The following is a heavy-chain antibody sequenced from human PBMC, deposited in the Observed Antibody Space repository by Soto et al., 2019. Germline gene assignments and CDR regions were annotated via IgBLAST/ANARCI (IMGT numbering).Heavy chain of an antibody. CDR2: IYSTGTT. D-gene: IGHD3-10*01. CDR3: AKDGRGSGTHYNSFGY. CDR1: GFTVGNNY. V-gene: IGHV3-53*01. J-gene: IGHJ4*02. Sequence: EVQLVESGGGLIQPGGSLKLSCAASGFTVGNNYMILVRQAPGKGLEWVSLIYSTGTTKYADSVKGRFTVSRDNAKNTLDLQMNSLRAEDTAVYYCAKDGRGSGTHYNSFGYWGQGTLVTVSS.